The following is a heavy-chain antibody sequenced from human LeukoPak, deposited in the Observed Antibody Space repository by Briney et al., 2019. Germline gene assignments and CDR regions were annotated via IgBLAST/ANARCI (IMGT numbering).Heavy chain of an antibody. Sequence: GGSLRLSCAASGFTFSDYYMSWIRQAPGKGLEWVSYISSSGSTIYYADSVKGRFTISRDNAKNSLYLQMNSLRAEDTAVYYCAKDYYDSSGYCFDYWGQGTLVTVSS. CDR1: GFTFSDYY. CDR3: AKDYYDSSGYCFDY. CDR2: ISSSGSTI. J-gene: IGHJ4*02. D-gene: IGHD3-22*01. V-gene: IGHV3-11*01.